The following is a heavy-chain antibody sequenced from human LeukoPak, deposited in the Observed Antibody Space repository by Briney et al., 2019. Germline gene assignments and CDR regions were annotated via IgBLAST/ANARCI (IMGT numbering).Heavy chain of an antibody. CDR2: ISYDGSNK. Sequence: GRSLRLSCAASGFTFNSYAIHWVRQAPGKGLEWVAVISYDGSNKYYAESVKGRFTISRGNSKNTLYLQLNSLRPDDTAVYYCARDQLAYSGYDTLFDYWGQGTLVTVSS. CDR1: GFTFNSYA. J-gene: IGHJ4*02. D-gene: IGHD5-12*01. V-gene: IGHV3-30*04. CDR3: ARDQLAYSGYDTLFDY.